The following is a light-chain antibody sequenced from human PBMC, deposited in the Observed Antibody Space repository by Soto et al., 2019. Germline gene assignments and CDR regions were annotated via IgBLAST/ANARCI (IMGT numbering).Light chain of an antibody. Sequence: DIQMTQSPSSVSASVGDTVTITCRASQSISTWLAWYQQKPGTVPKLLIYAASSLQSGVPSSFSGSGAGTEFTLTITSLQPEDFGTYYCQQGDSFPITFGQGTRLDIK. J-gene: IGKJ5*01. CDR3: QQGDSFPIT. V-gene: IGKV1-12*01. CDR2: AAS. CDR1: QSISTW.